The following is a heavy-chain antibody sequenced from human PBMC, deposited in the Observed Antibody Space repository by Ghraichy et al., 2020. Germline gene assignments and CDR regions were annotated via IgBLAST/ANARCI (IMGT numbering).Heavy chain of an antibody. CDR1: GYTFTSYG. CDR3: ARDFAGGSYFDLDY. D-gene: IGHD1-26*01. V-gene: IGHV1-18*01. CDR2: ISAYKGNT. Sequence: ASVKVSCKASGYTFTSYGITWVRQAPGQGLEWMGWISAYKGNTNYAQKFQGRVTMTTKTTTSTAYMELRSLRSDDTAIYFCARDFAGGSYFDLDYWGQGTLVTVSS. J-gene: IGHJ4*02.